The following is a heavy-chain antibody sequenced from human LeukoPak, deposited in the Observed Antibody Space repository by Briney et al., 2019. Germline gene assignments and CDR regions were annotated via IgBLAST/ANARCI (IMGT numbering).Heavy chain of an antibody. CDR2: ISAYNGNT. CDR3: ARAYGYYYDSSGYYRGSDFDY. D-gene: IGHD3-22*01. Sequence: ASVKVSCKASGYTFTSYGISWVRQAPGQGLEWMGWISAYNGNTNYAQKLQGRVTMTTDTSTSTAYMELRSLRSDDTAVYYCARAYGYYYDSSGYYRGSDFDYWGLGTLVTVSS. CDR1: GYTFTSYG. V-gene: IGHV1-18*01. J-gene: IGHJ4*02.